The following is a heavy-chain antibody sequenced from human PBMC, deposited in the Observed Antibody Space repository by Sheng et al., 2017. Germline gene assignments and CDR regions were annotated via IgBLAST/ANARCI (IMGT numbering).Heavy chain of an antibody. D-gene: IGHD5-12*01. Sequence: QVQLQQWGAGLLKPSETLSLTCAVYGGSFSGYYWSWIRQPPGKGLEVGLGKVNHSGSTNYNPSLKSRVTISVDTSKNQFSLKLSSVTAADTAVYYCARGRRALGRGYSGYDQNWSYYYYGMDVWGQGTTVT. V-gene: IGHV4-34*01. CDR1: GGSFSGYY. CDR3: ARGRRALGRGYSGYDQNWSYYYYGMDV. J-gene: IGHJ6*02. CDR2: VNHSGST.